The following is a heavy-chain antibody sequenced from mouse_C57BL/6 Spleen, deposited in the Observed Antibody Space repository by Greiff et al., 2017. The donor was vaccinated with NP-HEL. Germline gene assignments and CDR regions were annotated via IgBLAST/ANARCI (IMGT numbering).Heavy chain of an antibody. D-gene: IGHD2-4*01. CDR1: GYTFTSYW. CDR3: ARSYYYDSAWFAY. Sequence: LQPGAELVRPGSSVKLSCKASGYTFTSYWMHWVKQRPIQGLEWIGNIDPSDSETHYNQKFKDKATLTVDKSSSTAYMQLSSLTSEYSAVYYCARSYYYDSAWFAYWGQGTLVTVSA. CDR2: IDPSDSET. V-gene: IGHV1-52*01. J-gene: IGHJ3*01.